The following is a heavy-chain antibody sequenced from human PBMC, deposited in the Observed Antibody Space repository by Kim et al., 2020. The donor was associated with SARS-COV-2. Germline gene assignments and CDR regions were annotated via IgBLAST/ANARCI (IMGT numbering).Heavy chain of an antibody. CDR1: GGSISSSSYY. D-gene: IGHD2-2*01. V-gene: IGHV4-39*01. CDR3: ASHPIYCSSTSCPGGSGWYFDL. CDR2: IYYSGST. Sequence: SETLSLTCTVSGGSISSSSYYWGWIRQPPGKGLEWIGSIYYSGSTYYNPSLKSRVTISVDTSKNQFSLKLSSVTAADTAVYYCASHPIYCSSTSCPGGSGWYFDLWGRGTLVTVSS. J-gene: IGHJ2*01.